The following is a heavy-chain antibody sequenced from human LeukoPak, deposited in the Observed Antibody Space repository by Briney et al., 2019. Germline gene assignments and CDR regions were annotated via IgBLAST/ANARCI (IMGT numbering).Heavy chain of an antibody. CDR3: ARASASTVTSP. V-gene: IGHV1-18*01. CDR1: GYXFTSYY. D-gene: IGHD4-17*01. J-gene: IGHJ5*02. CDR2: ISTYNGNT. Sequence: ASVKVSCKASGYXFTSYYISWVRQAPGQGLEWMGWISTYNGNTNYAQNLQGRVTMTTDTSTNTAYMELRSLRSDDTAVYYCARASASTVTSPWGQGTLVTVSS.